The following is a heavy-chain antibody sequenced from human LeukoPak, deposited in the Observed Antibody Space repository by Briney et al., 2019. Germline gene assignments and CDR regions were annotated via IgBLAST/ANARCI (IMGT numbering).Heavy chain of an antibody. CDR2: ISSSGSTI. Sequence: GGSLRLSCAASGFTFSDYYMSWIRQAPGKGLEWVSYISSSGSTIYYADSVKGRFTISRDNAKNSLYLQMNSLRAEDTAVYYCARNTYYYDSSGLIDYWGQGTLVTVSS. J-gene: IGHJ4*02. V-gene: IGHV3-11*04. CDR3: ARNTYYYDSSGLIDY. CDR1: GFTFSDYY. D-gene: IGHD3-22*01.